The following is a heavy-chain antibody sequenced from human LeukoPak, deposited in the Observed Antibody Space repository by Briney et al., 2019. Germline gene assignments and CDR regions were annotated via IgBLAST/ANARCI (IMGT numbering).Heavy chain of an antibody. CDR3: ARGEGYCSSTSCSGNWFDP. J-gene: IGHJ5*02. CDR2: IYYSGST. Sequence: PSQTLSLTCTVSGGSISSGDYYWSWIRQPPGKGLEWIGYIYYSGSTYYNPSLKSRVTISVDTSKNQFSLKLSSVTAADTAVYYCARGEGYCSSTSCSGNWFDPWGQGTLVTVSS. CDR1: GGSISSGDYY. V-gene: IGHV4-30-4*08. D-gene: IGHD2-2*01.